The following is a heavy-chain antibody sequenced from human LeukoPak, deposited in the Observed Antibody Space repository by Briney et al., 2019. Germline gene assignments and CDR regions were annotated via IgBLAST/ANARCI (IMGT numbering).Heavy chain of an antibody. J-gene: IGHJ4*02. V-gene: IGHV4-59*01. CDR3: ARDRWLGY. CDR2: IYYSGST. Sequence: PSETLSLTCTVSGGSISSYFWSWVRQPPGKGLEWIGYIYYSGSTNYNPSLKSRVTISVDTSKNQFSLKLASVTTADTAVYYCARDRWLGYWGQGTQVTVSS. D-gene: IGHD5-12*01. CDR1: GGSISSYF.